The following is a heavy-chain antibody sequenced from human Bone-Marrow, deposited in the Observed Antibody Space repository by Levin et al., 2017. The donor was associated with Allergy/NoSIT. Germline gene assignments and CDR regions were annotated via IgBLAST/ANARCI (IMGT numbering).Heavy chain of an antibody. V-gene: IGHV1-46*01. J-gene: IGHJ5*02. D-gene: IGHD2-21*01. Sequence: PRASVKVSCKASGYSFTNYYIHWVRQAPGQGLEWMGAINPSGGSSNYAQKFQGRLTMTRDTSTSTVYMQLSSLRYEDTAVYYCARANIVETVTAFWFDPWGQGTLLTVSS. CDR3: ARANIVETVTAFWFDP. CDR1: GYSFTNYY. CDR2: INPSGGSS.